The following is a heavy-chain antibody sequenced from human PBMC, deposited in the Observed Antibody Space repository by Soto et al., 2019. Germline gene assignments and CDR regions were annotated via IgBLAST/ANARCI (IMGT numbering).Heavy chain of an antibody. CDR2: INHSGST. V-gene: IGHV4-34*01. Sequence: SETLSLTCAVYGGSFSGYYWSWIRQSPGKGLEWIGEINHSGSTNYNPSLKSRVTISVDTSKNQFSLKLSSVTAADTAVYYCARALDSSGQLTSGYWGQGTLVTVSS. CDR1: GGSFSGYY. D-gene: IGHD3-22*01. CDR3: ARALDSSGQLTSGY. J-gene: IGHJ4*02.